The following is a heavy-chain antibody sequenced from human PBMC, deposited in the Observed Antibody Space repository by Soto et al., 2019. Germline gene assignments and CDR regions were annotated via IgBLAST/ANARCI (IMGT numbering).Heavy chain of an antibody. D-gene: IGHD1-1*01. J-gene: IGHJ6*02. CDR2: IWYDGSKE. Sequence: GGSLRLSCAASGLPFNRNGMHWVRQAPGKGLEWVAVIWYDGSKEYYSDSVKGRFTISGDNSKNMLYLQMNSVRVEDTAVYFCARDRSAGNYFYYGMDVWGQGTTVT. CDR1: GLPFNRNG. CDR3: ARDRSAGNYFYYGMDV. V-gene: IGHV3-33*01.